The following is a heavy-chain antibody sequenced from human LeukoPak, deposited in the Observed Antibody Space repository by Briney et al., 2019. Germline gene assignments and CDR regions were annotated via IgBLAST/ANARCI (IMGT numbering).Heavy chain of an antibody. CDR3: ARTILEYYYDSNGRYYFDY. CDR2: IYYSGCT. Sequence: PAETLSLTCTVSGGSLSRFYWSWIRQPPGKGLEGVGYIYYSGCTNYNPSLESRVTISVDTSKNQFSLKLSSVTAADTAVYYCARTILEYYYDSNGRYYFDYWGQGTLVTVSS. D-gene: IGHD3-22*01. V-gene: IGHV4-59*01. J-gene: IGHJ4*02. CDR1: GGSLSRFY.